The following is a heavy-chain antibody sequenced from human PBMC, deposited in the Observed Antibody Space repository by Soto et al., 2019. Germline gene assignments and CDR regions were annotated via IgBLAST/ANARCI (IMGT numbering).Heavy chain of an antibody. CDR3: TTPDNDANDGTDS. D-gene: IGHD2-8*01. CDR1: GFTFTNAW. J-gene: IGHJ4*02. V-gene: IGHV3-15*07. Sequence: EVQLVESGGGLVKPGGSLRLSCAASGFTFTNAWMNWVRQAPGKGLEWVGLIKSKTAGGTADYGAPVKGRFTISRDDSKNTLYLQMSSLNIEDTGVYWCTTPDNDANDGTDSWGQGTLVTVSS. CDR2: IKSKTAGGTA.